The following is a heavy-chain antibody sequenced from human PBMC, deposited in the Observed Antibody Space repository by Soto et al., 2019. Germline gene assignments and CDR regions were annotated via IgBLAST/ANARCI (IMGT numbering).Heavy chain of an antibody. J-gene: IGHJ6*02. CDR3: AKDYRFGELNYYYGMDV. D-gene: IGHD3-10*01. Sequence: GGSLRLSCAASGFTFSSYGMHWVRQAPGKGLEWVAVISYDGSNKYYADSVKGRFTISRDNSKNTLYLQMNSLRAEDTAVYYCAKDYRFGELNYYYGMDVWGQGTTVTVSS. CDR2: ISYDGSNK. CDR1: GFTFSSYG. V-gene: IGHV3-30*18.